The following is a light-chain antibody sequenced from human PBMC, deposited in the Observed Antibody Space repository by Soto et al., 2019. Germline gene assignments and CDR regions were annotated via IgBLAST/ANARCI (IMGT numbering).Light chain of an antibody. Sequence: EIVMTQSPATRSVSPGERATLSRRDSQSVSSNLAWYQQKPGQAPRLLIYGASTRATGIPARFSGSRSGTEFTLTISSLQSEDFAVYYCQQYNNWPRTFGQGTKVEIK. J-gene: IGKJ1*01. CDR2: GAS. V-gene: IGKV3-15*01. CDR1: QSVSSN. CDR3: QQYNNWPRT.